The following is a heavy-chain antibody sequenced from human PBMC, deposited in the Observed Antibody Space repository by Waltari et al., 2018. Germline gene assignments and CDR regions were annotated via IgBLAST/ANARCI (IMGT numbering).Heavy chain of an antibody. CDR3: AREAGGPVRGVTKNWFDP. V-gene: IGHV3-9*01. CDR2: ISWNRGSI. Sequence: EVQLVESGGGLVQPGRSLRLSCAASGFTFDDYAMHWVRPAPGKGLAWVSGISWNRGSIGYADYVKGRFTISRDNAKNSLDRQMNSLRAEDTAVYYCAREAGGPVRGVTKNWFDPGGQGTLVTVSS. D-gene: IGHD3-10*01. CDR1: GFTFDDYA. J-gene: IGHJ5*02.